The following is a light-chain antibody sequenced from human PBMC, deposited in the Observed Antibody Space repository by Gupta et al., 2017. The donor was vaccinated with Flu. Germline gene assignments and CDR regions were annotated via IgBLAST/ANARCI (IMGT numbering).Light chain of an antibody. CDR3: QQKNSSPWT. J-gene: IGKJ1*01. Sequence: PSTLSASGGDRVTITCRASQSSSSWLAWYQQKPGKAPKLLINRASRRESGVPARFSGSGSGTEFTLTISRLEPDDFATYYCQQKNSSPWTFGQGTKVEIK. CDR1: QSSSSW. V-gene: IGKV1-5*03. CDR2: RAS.